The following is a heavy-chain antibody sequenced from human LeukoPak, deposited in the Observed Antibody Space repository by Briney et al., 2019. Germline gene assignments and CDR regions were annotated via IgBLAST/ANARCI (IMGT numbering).Heavy chain of an antibody. D-gene: IGHD3-22*01. CDR2: IRYDGSNK. Sequence: GGSLRLSCAASGFTFSSYGMHWVRQAPGKGLEWVAFIRYDGSNKYYADSVKGRFTISRDNSKNTLYLQMNSLRAEDTAVYYCAEDSFTYYYDSSGWYYFDYWGQGTLVTVSS. V-gene: IGHV3-30*02. CDR1: GFTFSSYG. J-gene: IGHJ4*02. CDR3: AEDSFTYYYDSSGWYYFDY.